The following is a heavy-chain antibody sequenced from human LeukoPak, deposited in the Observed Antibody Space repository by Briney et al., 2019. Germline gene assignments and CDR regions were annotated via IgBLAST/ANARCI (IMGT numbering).Heavy chain of an antibody. D-gene: IGHD5-24*01. CDR2: IIPIFGTA. Sequence: SVKVSCKASGYTFTSYAISWVRQAPGQGLEWMGGIIPIFGTANYAQKFQGRVTITADKSTSTAYMELSSLRSEDTAVYYCARDPHIRDGYNLSWFDPWGQGTLVTVSS. J-gene: IGHJ5*02. CDR3: ARDPHIRDGYNLSWFDP. V-gene: IGHV1-69*06. CDR1: GYTFTSYA.